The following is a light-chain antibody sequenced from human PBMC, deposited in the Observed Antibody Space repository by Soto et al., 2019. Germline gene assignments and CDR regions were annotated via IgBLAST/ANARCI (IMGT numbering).Light chain of an antibody. J-gene: IGKJ3*01. V-gene: IGKV1-9*01. CDR2: AXS. Sequence: IQLNQSPSVLSSSVGDRVTIIXRASQGILNYLSWYQQRPGXAPNXXXYAXSTFQNGGPSRLSGSGSGTDFTRTINRLQPADFATYYWQHLNKYTRTFGPGTKVDI. CDR3: QHLNKYTRT. CDR1: QGILNY.